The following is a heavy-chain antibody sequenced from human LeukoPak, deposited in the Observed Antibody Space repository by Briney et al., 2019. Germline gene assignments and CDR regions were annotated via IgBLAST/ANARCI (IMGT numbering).Heavy chain of an antibody. D-gene: IGHD3-22*01. V-gene: IGHV4-4*07. Sequence: SETLSLTCTVSGGSISSYYWSWIRQPAGKGLEWIGRIYTSGSTNYNPSLKGRVTMSVDTSKNQFSLKLSSVTAADTAVYYCARDWYYYDSSGDYWYFDLWGRGTLVTVPS. CDR3: ARDWYYYDSSGDYWYFDL. CDR1: GGSISSYY. J-gene: IGHJ2*01. CDR2: IYTSGST.